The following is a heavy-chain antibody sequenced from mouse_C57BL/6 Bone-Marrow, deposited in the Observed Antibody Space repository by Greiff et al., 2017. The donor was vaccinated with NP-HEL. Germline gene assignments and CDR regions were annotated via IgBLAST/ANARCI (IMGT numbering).Heavy chain of an antibody. CDR1: GYTFTSYW. CDR3: AIHYSNYGKFAY. J-gene: IGHJ3*01. V-gene: IGHV1-74*01. Sequence: QVQLQQPGAELVKPGASVKVSCKASGYTFTSYWMHWVKQRPGQGLEWIGRIHPSDSDTNYNQKFKGKARLTVDKSSSTAYMQLSSLTSEDSAVYYCAIHYSNYGKFAYWGQGTLVTVSA. D-gene: IGHD2-5*01. CDR2: IHPSDSDT.